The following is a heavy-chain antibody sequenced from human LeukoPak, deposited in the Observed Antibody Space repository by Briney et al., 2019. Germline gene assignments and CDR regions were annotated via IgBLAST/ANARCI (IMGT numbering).Heavy chain of an antibody. J-gene: IGHJ4*02. CDR1: GGSISSGDYY. V-gene: IGHV4-30-4*08. CDR3: ARAGYQLLVYFHY. CDR2: IYYSGST. Sequence: SQTLSLTCTVSGGSISSGDYYWSWIRQPPGKGLEWIGYIYYSGSTYYNPSLKSRVTISVDTSKNQFSLKLSSVTAADTAVYYCARAGYQLLVYFHYWGQGTLVTVSS. D-gene: IGHD2-2*01.